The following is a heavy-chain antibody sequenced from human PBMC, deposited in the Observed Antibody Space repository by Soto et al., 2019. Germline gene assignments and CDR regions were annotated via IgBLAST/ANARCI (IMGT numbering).Heavy chain of an antibody. CDR2: IYFNGNT. Sequence: PSETLSLTCIVSADSFSKYYWTWIRQPPGEGLEWIGYIYFNGNTNYNPSLKGRVTISIDTSKKQFSLNLSSVTAADTAVYYCASVTFGGVVLAHWGQGTLVTVSS. D-gene: IGHD3-16*01. V-gene: IGHV4-59*01. CDR3: ASVTFGGVVLAH. CDR1: ADSFSKYY. J-gene: IGHJ4*02.